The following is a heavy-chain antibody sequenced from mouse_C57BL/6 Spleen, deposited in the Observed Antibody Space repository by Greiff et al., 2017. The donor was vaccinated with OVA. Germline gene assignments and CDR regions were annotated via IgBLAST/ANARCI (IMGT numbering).Heavy chain of an antibody. J-gene: IGHJ1*03. D-gene: IGHD1-1*01. CDR1: GYAFSSSW. V-gene: IGHV1-82*01. CDR3: AREDYYGSRGYWYFDV. CDR2: FYPGDGDT. Sequence: VQLQQSGPELVKPGASVKISCKASGYAFSSSWMNWVKQRPGKGLEWIGRFYPGDGDTNYNGKFKGKATLTADKSSSTAYMQLSSLTSEDSAVYFCAREDYYGSRGYWYFDVWGTGTTVTVSS.